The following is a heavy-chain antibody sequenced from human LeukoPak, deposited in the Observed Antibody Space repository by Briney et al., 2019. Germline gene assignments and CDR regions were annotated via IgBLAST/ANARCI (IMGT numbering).Heavy chain of an antibody. CDR1: GFTFSRFA. CDR2: ISGSGTRT. Sequence: PGGSLRLSCAASGFTFSRFAMTWVRQAPGKGLEWFSSISGSGTRTDYADSVKGRFTISRDNSKKTLYLQMNGLRADDTAVYYCAGRLRFGELPTWGKGTLVTVSS. CDR3: AGRLRFGELPT. D-gene: IGHD3-10*01. V-gene: IGHV3-23*01. J-gene: IGHJ5*02.